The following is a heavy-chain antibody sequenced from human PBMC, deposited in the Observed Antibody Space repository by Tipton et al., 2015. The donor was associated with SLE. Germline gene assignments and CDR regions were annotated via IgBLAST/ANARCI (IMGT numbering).Heavy chain of an antibody. V-gene: IGHV3-7*01. CDR3: ARWSIVGRTEFGP. J-gene: IGHJ5*02. CDR2: IMQDGSEE. Sequence: SLRLSCAASGFTFSSYSMTWVRQAPGKGLECVASIMQDGSEEYCVDSVKGRFTISRDNAKHSVYLQMNSLRVEDTAVYHCARWSIVGRTEFGPWGQGTLVTVSS. CDR1: GFTFSSYS. D-gene: IGHD6-6*01.